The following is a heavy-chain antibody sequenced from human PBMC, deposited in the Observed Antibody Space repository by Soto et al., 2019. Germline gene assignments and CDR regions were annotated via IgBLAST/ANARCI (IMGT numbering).Heavy chain of an antibody. V-gene: IGHV1-18*04. CDR2: ISAYNGNT. D-gene: IGHD2-15*01. CDR3: ARREDIVVVVYRY. J-gene: IGHJ4*02. CDR1: GYSFTSYG. Sequence: ASVKFSCNASGYSFTSYGISWVRQAPGQGLEWMGWISAYNGNTNYAQKLQGRVTMTTDTSTSTAYMELRSLRSDDTAVYYCARREDIVVVVYRYWGQGTLVTVSS.